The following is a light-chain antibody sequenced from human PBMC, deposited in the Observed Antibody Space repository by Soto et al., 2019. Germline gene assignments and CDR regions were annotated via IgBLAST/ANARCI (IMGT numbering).Light chain of an antibody. Sequence: EIVLTQSPATLSLSPGERATLSCRASQSVSSYLAWYQQKPGQAHRLLIYDASNRATGIPARFSGSGSGTDFTLTISSLEPEDFAVYYCQQRSNWPQYTFGQGTKLEIK. J-gene: IGKJ2*01. CDR3: QQRSNWPQYT. CDR2: DAS. CDR1: QSVSSY. V-gene: IGKV3-11*01.